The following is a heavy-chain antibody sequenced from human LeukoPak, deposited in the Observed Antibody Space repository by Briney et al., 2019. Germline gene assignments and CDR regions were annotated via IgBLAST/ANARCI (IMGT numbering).Heavy chain of an antibody. V-gene: IGHV1-69*05. D-gene: IGHD1-26*01. J-gene: IGHJ5*01. CDR2: SIPVFGTS. CDR1: GGTFSSYS. Sequence: ASVKVSCKASGGTFSSYSISWVRRAPGQGLEWVGGSIPVFGTSNYAQKFQGRVTVTTDESTSTAYMELSSLKSEDTAIYYCARGLGINSGWFDSWGQGTLVTVSS. CDR3: ARGLGINSGWFDS.